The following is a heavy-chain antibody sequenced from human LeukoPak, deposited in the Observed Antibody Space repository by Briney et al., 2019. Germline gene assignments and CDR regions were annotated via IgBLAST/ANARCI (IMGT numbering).Heavy chain of an antibody. CDR3: ARDRSKIEHCGGDCGMDL. CDR1: GFIFSNYG. J-gene: IGHJ6*02. CDR2: ISFSSTHI. V-gene: IGHV3-21*04. D-gene: IGHD2-21*01. Sequence: GGSLRLSCAASGFIFSNYGMSWVRQAPGKGLEWVSSISFSSTHIYYADSIQGRFTISRDNAENSLYLQMNSLRAEDTAVYYCARDRSKIEHCGGDCGMDLWGQGTTVTVSS.